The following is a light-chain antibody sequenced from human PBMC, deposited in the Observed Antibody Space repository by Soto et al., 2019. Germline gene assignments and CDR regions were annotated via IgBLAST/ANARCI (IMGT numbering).Light chain of an antibody. J-gene: IGLJ1*01. V-gene: IGLV2-23*01. CDR2: EGS. CDR1: SSDVGSYNL. CDR3: CSYADTFYV. Sequence: QSVLTQPASVSGSPGQSITISCTGTSSDVGSYNLVSWYQQHPGKAPKLMIYEGSERPSGVPDRFSGSKSGNTASLTISGLQAEDEADYYCCSYADTFYVFGTGTKLTVL.